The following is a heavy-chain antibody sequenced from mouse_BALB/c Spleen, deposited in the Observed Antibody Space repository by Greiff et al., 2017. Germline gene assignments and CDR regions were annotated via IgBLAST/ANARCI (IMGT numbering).Heavy chain of an antibody. CDR1: GFTFSSYT. CDR2: ISSGGSYT. Sequence: DVMLVESGGGLVKPGGSLKLSCAASGFTFSSYTMSWVRQTPEKRLEWVATISSGGSYTYYPDSVKGRFTISRDNAKNTLYLQMSSLKSEDTAMYYCTRDQGLTHWYFDVWGAGTTVTVSS. CDR3: TRDQGLTHWYFDV. D-gene: IGHD2-4*01. J-gene: IGHJ1*01. V-gene: IGHV5-6-4*01.